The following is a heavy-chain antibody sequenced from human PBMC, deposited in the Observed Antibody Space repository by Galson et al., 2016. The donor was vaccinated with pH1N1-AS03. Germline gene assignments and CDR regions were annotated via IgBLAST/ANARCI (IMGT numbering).Heavy chain of an antibody. Sequence: SVKVSCKASGYTFSGYYMHWVRQAPGQGLEWMGRINPDSGGTNVAQKLQGRVTMSRDTSITTAYMELTRLTSDDMAVYYRARDMRGTDVFDIWGQGTMVTVSS. CDR2: INPDSGGT. CDR3: ARDMRGTDVFDI. J-gene: IGHJ3*02. D-gene: IGHD2-2*01. V-gene: IGHV1-2*06. CDR1: GYTFSGYY.